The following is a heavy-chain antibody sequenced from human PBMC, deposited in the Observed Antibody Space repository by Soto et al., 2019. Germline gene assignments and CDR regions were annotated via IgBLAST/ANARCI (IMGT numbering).Heavy chain of an antibody. D-gene: IGHD6-13*01. CDR1: GGSISSYY. CDR3: ARGGGVYGMDV. CDR2: IYYSGST. Sequence: KASETLSLTCTVSGGSISSYYWSWIRQPPGKGLEWIGYIYYSGSTNYNPSLKSRVTISVDTSKNQFSLKLSSVTAADTAVYYCARGGGVYGMDVWGQGTTVTVSS. J-gene: IGHJ6*02. V-gene: IGHV4-59*01.